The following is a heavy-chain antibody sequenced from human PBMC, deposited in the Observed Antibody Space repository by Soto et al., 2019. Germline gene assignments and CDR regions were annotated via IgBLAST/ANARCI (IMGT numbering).Heavy chain of an antibody. V-gene: IGHV3-15*01. Sequence: ESGGGLVKPGGSLRLSCAASGFTFSNAWMSWVRQAPGKGLEWVGRIKSKTDGGTTDYAAPVKGRFTISRDDSKNTLYLQMNSLKTEDTAVYYCTTKGYGDYGYYYYYMDVWGKGTTVTVSS. CDR3: TTKGYGDYGYYYYYMDV. CDR1: GFTFSNAW. J-gene: IGHJ6*03. CDR2: IKSKTDGGTT. D-gene: IGHD4-17*01.